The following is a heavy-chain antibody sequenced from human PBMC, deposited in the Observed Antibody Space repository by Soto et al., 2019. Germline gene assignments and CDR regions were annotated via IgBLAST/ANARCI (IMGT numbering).Heavy chain of an antibody. CDR1: SGSFSGYF. CDR2: INHSGVT. CDR3: ARGFFPGRIRPPVNL. V-gene: IGHV4-34*01. Sequence: QVQLQQWGAGLLKPSETLSLTCTVYSGSFSGYFWNWIRQPPGKGLEWIGEINHSGVTNYNPSLKSLVTISGDTSKTHFSPRLSYVTAADTAVYYCARGFFPGRIRPPVNLWGQGTMVTVSS. J-gene: IGHJ3*01. D-gene: IGHD3-3*01.